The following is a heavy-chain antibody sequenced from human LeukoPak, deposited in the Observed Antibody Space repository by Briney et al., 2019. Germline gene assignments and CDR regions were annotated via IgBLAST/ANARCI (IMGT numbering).Heavy chain of an antibody. Sequence: ASVKVSCKASGYTFTSYGISWVRQAPGQGLVWMGWISAYNGNTNYAQKLQGRVTMTTDTSTSTAYMELRSLRSDDTAVYYCARAPGSGYYLEYYFDYWGQGTLVTVSS. CDR1: GYTFTSYG. CDR2: ISAYNGNT. V-gene: IGHV1-18*01. CDR3: ARAPGSGYYLEYYFDY. D-gene: IGHD3-22*01. J-gene: IGHJ4*02.